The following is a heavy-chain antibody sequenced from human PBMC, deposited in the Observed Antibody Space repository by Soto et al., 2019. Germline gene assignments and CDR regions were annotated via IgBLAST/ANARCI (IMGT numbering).Heavy chain of an antibody. V-gene: IGHV1-18*04. J-gene: IGHJ6*02. D-gene: IGHD1-1*01. CDR1: GYTFTSYG. CDR2: ISAYNGNT. Sequence: GASVKVSCKASGYTFTSYGISWVRQAPLQVLEWMVCISAYNGNTNYAQKLQGRVTMTTDTSPSTAYMELRSLRSDDTAVYYCARGWNTYYYYGMEVWGQGTTVTVSS. CDR3: ARGWNTYYYYGMEV.